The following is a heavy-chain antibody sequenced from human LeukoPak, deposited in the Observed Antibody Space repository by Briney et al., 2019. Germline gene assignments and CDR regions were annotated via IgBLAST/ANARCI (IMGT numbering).Heavy chain of an antibody. CDR3: ARGHYYGSGSYLHFDY. J-gene: IGHJ4*02. Sequence: PSETLSLPCTVSGGSISSYYWSWIRQPPGKGLEWIGYIYYSGSTNYTPSLKSRVTISVDTSKNQFSLKLSSVTAADTAVYYCARGHYYGSGSYLHFDYWGQGTLVTVSS. V-gene: IGHV4-59*01. CDR1: GGSISSYY. CDR2: IYYSGST. D-gene: IGHD3-10*01.